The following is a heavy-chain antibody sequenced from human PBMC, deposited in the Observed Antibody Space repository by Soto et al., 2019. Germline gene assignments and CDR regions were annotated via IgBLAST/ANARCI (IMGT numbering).Heavy chain of an antibody. CDR2: ISYDGTDE. CDR1: GFSFSSYG. Sequence: GGSLRLSCAASGFSFSSYGMHWVRQAPGKGLEWVAMISYDGTDEYYADSVKGRFTISRDNSKNAVYLQMNSLRAEDTAVYYCVKQEPHWNDHFVYWGQGTLVTVSS. D-gene: IGHD1-1*01. J-gene: IGHJ4*02. CDR3: VKQEPHWNDHFVY. V-gene: IGHV3-30*18.